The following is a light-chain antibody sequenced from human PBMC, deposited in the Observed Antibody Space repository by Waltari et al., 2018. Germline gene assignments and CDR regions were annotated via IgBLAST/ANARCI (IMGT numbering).Light chain of an antibody. CDR1: QRVTTN. V-gene: IGKV3-15*01. Sequence: EIVMTQTPATLSVSPGESATPFCRASQRVTTNLAWYVQKPGQAPRLLIYGASARATGGPARFTGGGYGTEFTLTISSLQSEDFAVYYCQQYEKWPRTFGQGTKVEIK. CDR2: GAS. CDR3: QQYEKWPRT. J-gene: IGKJ1*01.